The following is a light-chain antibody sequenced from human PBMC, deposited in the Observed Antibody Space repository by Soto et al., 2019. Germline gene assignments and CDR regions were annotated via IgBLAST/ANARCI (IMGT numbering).Light chain of an antibody. Sequence: DIQMTQSPSSLSASAGDRVTITCRASQSIRSYLNWYKQTPGKAPKXXSYDASNLQSGVPSRFSGSGSGTEFTLTISSLKPEDFETYYCQQSDSTPLTFGGGTKVDIK. CDR1: QSIRSY. CDR3: QQSDSTPLT. J-gene: IGKJ4*01. V-gene: IGKV1-39*01. CDR2: DAS.